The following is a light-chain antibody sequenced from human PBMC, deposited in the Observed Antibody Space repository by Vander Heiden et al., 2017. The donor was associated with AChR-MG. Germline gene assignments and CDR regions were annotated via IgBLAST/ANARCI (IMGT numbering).Light chain of an antibody. CDR2: DFD. CDR3: CWSTNSSAHNRV. Sequence: HSGPTQPASASGSPGQSITISCTATARHITGYNYVYCYHHHPGKTPTHIIHDFDKRPSAIPSRFCCSNSGDATSATITGLQPDDEADDYYCWSTNSSAHNRVFGAGTTVTVL. J-gene: IGLJ1*01. CDR1: ARHITGYNY. V-gene: IGLV2-14*03.